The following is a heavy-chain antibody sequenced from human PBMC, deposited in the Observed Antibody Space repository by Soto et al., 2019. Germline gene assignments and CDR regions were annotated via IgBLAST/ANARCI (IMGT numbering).Heavy chain of an antibody. V-gene: IGHV3-74*01. CDR3: ARDKSSQTYYDFWSGYYFSASQYYYGMDV. J-gene: IGHJ6*02. Sequence: PGGSMILSCAASGFTFSSYLMHWVRQAPGKGLVWVSRINSDGSSTSYADSVKGRFTISRDNAKNTLYLQMNSLRAEDTAVYYCARDKSSQTYYDFWSGYYFSASQYYYGMDVWGQGTTVTISS. D-gene: IGHD3-3*01. CDR1: GFTFSSYL. CDR2: INSDGSST.